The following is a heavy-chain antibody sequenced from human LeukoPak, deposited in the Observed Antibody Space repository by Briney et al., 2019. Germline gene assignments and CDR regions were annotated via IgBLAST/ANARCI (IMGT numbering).Heavy chain of an antibody. Sequence: SETLSLTCTVSGGSISSYYWSWIRQPPGKGLEWIGDIYTSGSTNYNPSLKSRVTISVDTSKNQFSLKLSSVTAADTAVYYCASSGWYNNWFDPWGQGTLVTVSS. CDR1: GGSISSYY. J-gene: IGHJ5*02. CDR2: IYTSGST. CDR3: ASSGWYNNWFDP. D-gene: IGHD6-19*01. V-gene: IGHV4-4*09.